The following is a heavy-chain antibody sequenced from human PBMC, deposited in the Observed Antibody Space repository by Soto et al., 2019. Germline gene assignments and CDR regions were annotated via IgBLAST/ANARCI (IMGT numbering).Heavy chain of an antibody. CDR1: GLTVSNNY. CDR3: ARDLRLQGLYYFDY. V-gene: IGHV3-53*01. D-gene: IGHD4-4*01. J-gene: IGHJ4*02. CDR2: IYSGGYT. Sequence: GGSRRLSCAVSGLTVSNNYMSWVRQAPGKGLEGVSVIYSGGYTAYGDSVKGRFTISRDNSKNTLYLQMNSLGADDTAVYYCARDLRLQGLYYFDYWGQGTLVTVSS.